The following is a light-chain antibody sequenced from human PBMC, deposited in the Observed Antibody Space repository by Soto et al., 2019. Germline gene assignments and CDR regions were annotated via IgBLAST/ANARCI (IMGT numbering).Light chain of an antibody. Sequence: QSALTPPASVSGSPGQSITIACAGTSSDVGGYNYVSWYQQHPGQAPKLLIYDVSNRPSGVSNRYSGSKSGNTSSLTISGLQAEDEADYDRSSYTSSSTVVFGGGSKLTVL. CDR1: SSDVGGYNY. CDR3: SSYTSSSTVV. CDR2: DVS. V-gene: IGLV2-14*01. J-gene: IGLJ2*01.